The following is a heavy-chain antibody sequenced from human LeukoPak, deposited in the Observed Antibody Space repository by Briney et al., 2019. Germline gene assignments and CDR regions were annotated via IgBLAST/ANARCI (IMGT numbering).Heavy chain of an antibody. CDR1: GESFSGYY. J-gene: IGHJ6*03. CDR3: ARKWTYYYYMDV. Sequence: SETLSLTCAVYGESFSGYYWSWIRQPPGKGLEWIGEINHSGSTNYNPSLKSRVTISVDTSKNQFSLKLSSVTAADTAVYYCARKWTYYYYMDVWGKGTTVTVSS. V-gene: IGHV4-34*01. CDR2: INHSGST. D-gene: IGHD1-26*01.